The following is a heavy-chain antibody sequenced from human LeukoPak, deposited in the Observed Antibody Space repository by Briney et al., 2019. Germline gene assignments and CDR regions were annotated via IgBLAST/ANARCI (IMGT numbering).Heavy chain of an antibody. J-gene: IGHJ6*02. CDR2: ISWSGGRT. Sequence: GGSLRLSCAASGFTFDDYGMSWVRQAPGKGLEWVSGISWSGGRTGYADSVKGRLTISRDNAKNSLYLQMNSLRAEDTALYYCARDGGLYGMDVWGQGTTVTVSS. CDR3: ARDGGLYGMDV. D-gene: IGHD3-16*01. CDR1: GFTFDDYG. V-gene: IGHV3-20*04.